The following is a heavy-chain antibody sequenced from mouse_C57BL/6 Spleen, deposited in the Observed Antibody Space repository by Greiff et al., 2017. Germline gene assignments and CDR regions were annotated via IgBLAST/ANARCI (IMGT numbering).Heavy chain of an antibody. CDR3: VRTLYDYGSSYPYWYFDV. CDR2: IRSKSNNYAT. D-gene: IGHD1-1*01. Sequence: EVQLVESGGGLVQPKGSLKLSCAASGFSFNTYAMNWVRQAPGKGLEWVARIRSKSNNYATYYADSVKDRFTISRDDSESMLYLQMNNLKTEDTAMYYCVRTLYDYGSSYPYWYFDVWGTGTTVTVSS. V-gene: IGHV10-1*01. J-gene: IGHJ1*03. CDR1: GFSFNTYA.